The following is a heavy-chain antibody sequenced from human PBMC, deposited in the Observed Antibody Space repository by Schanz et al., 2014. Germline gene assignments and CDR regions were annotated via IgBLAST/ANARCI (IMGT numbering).Heavy chain of an antibody. CDR2: MYINSGST. CDR3: ARDGGRDGYNLAFDV. Sequence: EVQLVESGGGLIQPGGSLRLSCAVSGFTVNTNYMSWVRQAPGKGLEWISSMYINSGSTQYADSVKGRFIISSDSSKNPLFLQMNSLRAEDTAVYFCARDGGRDGYNLAFDVWGQGTLVTVSS. J-gene: IGHJ3*01. V-gene: IGHV3-53*01. D-gene: IGHD5-12*01. CDR1: GFTVNTNY.